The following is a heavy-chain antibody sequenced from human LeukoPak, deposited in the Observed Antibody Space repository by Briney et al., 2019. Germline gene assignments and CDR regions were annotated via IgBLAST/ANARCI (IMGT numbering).Heavy chain of an antibody. CDR3: ARAGSGSGWYFDY. CDR2: ISPYNGNT. V-gene: IGHV1-18*01. Sequence: ASVTVSCKASGYDFTSVGITWVRRAPGQGLEWMGWISPYNGNTRYAQKFQGRVAMTTDTSTTTAYMELRGLRFNDTAVYYCARAGSGSGWYFDYWGQGGMVSVSS. CDR1: GYDFTSVG. D-gene: IGHD6-19*01. J-gene: IGHJ4*02.